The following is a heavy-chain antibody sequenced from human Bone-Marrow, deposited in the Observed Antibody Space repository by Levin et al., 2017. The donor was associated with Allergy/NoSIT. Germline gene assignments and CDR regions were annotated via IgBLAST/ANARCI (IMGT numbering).Heavy chain of an antibody. CDR1: GDSIDNRAYY. CDR3: ARNQVAGRYFDY. Sequence: SETLSLTCTVSGDSIDNRAYYWNWIRQHPGKGLEWIGYIYYSGSYYNNPSLKTRVAISIDTSKNQFSLKLSSVTAADTAVYYCARNQVAGRYFDYWGQGTLVTVSS. V-gene: IGHV4-31*03. CDR2: IYYSGSY. D-gene: IGHD1-14*01. J-gene: IGHJ4*02.